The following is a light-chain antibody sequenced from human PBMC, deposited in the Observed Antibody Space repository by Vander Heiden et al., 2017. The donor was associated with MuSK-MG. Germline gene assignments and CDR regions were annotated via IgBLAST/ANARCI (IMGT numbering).Light chain of an antibody. CDR2: AAS. CDR1: QTIIEY. V-gene: IGKV1-39*01. Sequence: DIQMTQSPSSLSASVGDRVTITCRASQTIIEYLNWYQQKPGNAPKLLIYAASTLQSGVPSRFSGSGSGTDFTLTISSLQPEDFATDYCQQSYNTPRTFGQGTRVEIK. CDR3: QQSYNTPRT. J-gene: IGKJ1*01.